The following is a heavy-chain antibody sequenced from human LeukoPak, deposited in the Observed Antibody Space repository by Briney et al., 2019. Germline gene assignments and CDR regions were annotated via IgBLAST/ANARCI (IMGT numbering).Heavy chain of an antibody. V-gene: IGHV4-4*02. CDR2: IYHSGST. Sequence: PSETLSLTCAVSGGSISSSNWWSWVRQPPGKGLEWIGEIYHSGSTNYNPSLKSRVTISVDTSKNQFSLKLSSVTAADTAVYYCARHSLIAAAGTAGPGWFDPWGQGTLVTVSS. CDR3: ARHSLIAAAGTAGPGWFDP. D-gene: IGHD6-13*01. CDR1: GGSISSSNW. J-gene: IGHJ5*02.